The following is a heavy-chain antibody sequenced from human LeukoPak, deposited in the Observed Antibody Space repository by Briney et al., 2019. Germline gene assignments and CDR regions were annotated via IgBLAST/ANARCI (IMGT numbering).Heavy chain of an antibody. D-gene: IGHD4-17*01. CDR1: GGSISSYY. V-gene: IGHV4-4*07. CDR3: AKAVTTDWYYYMGV. Sequence: SETLSLTCTVSGGSISSYYWSWIRQPAGKGLEWIGRIYSSGSINYNPSLKSRVTMSVDTSKSQFSLKLSSVTAADTAVYYCAKAVTTDWYYYMGVWGKGTTVTVSS. CDR2: IYSSGSI. J-gene: IGHJ6*03.